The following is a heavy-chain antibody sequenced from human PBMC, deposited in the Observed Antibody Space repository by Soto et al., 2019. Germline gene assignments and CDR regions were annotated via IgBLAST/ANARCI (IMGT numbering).Heavy chain of an antibody. V-gene: IGHV3-23*01. Sequence: EAQLLESGGGLVQPGGSLRLSCAASGFTFSSYDMSWVRQAPGKGLEWVSAISGSGGSTYYADSVKGRFTIYRDNSKNTLYLQIKSLRAEDTAVYYCATLWFGVFNYFGPWGQGTLVTVSS. CDR2: ISGSGGST. CDR1: GFTFSSYD. J-gene: IGHJ5*02. CDR3: ATLWFGVFNYFGP. D-gene: IGHD3-10*01.